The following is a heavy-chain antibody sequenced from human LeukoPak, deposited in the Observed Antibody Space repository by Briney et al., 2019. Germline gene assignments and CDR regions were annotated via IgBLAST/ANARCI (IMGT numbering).Heavy chain of an antibody. CDR3: AATSSWATTNYYYYYGMDV. CDR2: INHSGST. V-gene: IGHV4-34*01. Sequence: SETLSLTCAVYGGSFSGYYWSWIRQPPGKGLEWIGEINHSGSTNYNPSLKSRVTISVDTSKNQFSLKLITATTADTTVLYSAATSSWATTNYYYYYGMDVWGQGTTVTVSS. CDR1: GGSFSGYY. D-gene: IGHD5-12*01. J-gene: IGHJ6*02.